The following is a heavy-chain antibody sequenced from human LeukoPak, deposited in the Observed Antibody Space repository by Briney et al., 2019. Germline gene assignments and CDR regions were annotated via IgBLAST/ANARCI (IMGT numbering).Heavy chain of an antibody. CDR1: GFTFSSYA. J-gene: IGHJ4*02. V-gene: IGHV3-23*01. CDR3: AKDIVATI. D-gene: IGHD5-12*01. CDR2: ISGSVGTT. Sequence: GGSLRLSCAASGFTFSSYAMSWVRQAPGKGLEWVSAISGSVGTTYYADSVKGLFTISRDNSKSTLYLQMNSLRAEDTAVYYCAKDIVATIWGQGTLVTVSS.